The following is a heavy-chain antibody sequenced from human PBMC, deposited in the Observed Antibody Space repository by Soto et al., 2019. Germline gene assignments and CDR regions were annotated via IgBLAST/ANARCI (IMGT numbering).Heavy chain of an antibody. CDR1: GFTFSSYA. V-gene: IGHV3-23*01. CDR2: ITGSGGGT. D-gene: IGHD3-16*01. Sequence: PGGSLRLSCAASGFTFSSYAMSWVRQAPGKGLEWVSSITGSGGGTTYSDSVKDRFTISRDKSKNTLYLQMNSLRADDTAVYYCAKAGDDYVWGSLYGLDVWGQGTTVTVSS. J-gene: IGHJ6*01. CDR3: AKAGDDYVWGSLYGLDV.